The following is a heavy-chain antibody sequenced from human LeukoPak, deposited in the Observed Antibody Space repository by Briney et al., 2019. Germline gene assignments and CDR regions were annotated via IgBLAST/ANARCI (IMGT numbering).Heavy chain of an antibody. J-gene: IGHJ3*01. CDR1: GFTVSSNY. CDR2: IKEDGSVK. D-gene: IGHD2-15*01. CDR3: ARQWGWFPSGWWLDTLDV. Sequence: QAGGSLRLSCAASGFTVSSNYMSWVRQAPGKGLEWVANIKEDGSVKNYVDSVKGRFTISRDNAKNSLYLDINCLRAEDTAVYYCARQWGWFPSGWWLDTLDVWGPGSTVIVSS. V-gene: IGHV3-7*01.